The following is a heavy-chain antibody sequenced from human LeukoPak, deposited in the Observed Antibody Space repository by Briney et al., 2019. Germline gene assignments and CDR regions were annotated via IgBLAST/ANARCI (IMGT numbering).Heavy chain of an antibody. J-gene: IGHJ4*02. CDR2: ISGSGDNT. CDR3: AREVGPFDY. V-gene: IGHV3-23*01. CDR1: GFTFSSYA. D-gene: IGHD1-26*01. Sequence: GGSLRPSCAASGFTFSSYAMSWVRQAPGKGLEWVSTISGSGDNTYYGDSVKGRFTISRDNSKNTLYLQMNSLRAEDTAIYYCAREVGPFDYWGQGTLVTVSS.